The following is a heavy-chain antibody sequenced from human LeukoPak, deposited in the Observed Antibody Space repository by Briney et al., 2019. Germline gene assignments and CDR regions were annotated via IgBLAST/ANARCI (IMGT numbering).Heavy chain of an antibody. D-gene: IGHD2-2*01. Sequence: GGSLRLSCAASGFTFSNYWMTWVRQAPGKGLEWVANINKDGSEKNYVDSVKGRFTISRDNAKNSLYLQINSLRADDTAVYYCARYQVAIDYWGQGALVTVSA. V-gene: IGHV3-7*03. J-gene: IGHJ4*02. CDR2: INKDGSEK. CDR1: GFTFSNYW. CDR3: ARYQVAIDY.